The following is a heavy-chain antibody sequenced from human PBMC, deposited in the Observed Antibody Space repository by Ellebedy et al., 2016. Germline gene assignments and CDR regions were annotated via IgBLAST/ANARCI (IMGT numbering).Heavy chain of an antibody. CDR3: AKARFLRYFDWLLLDY. D-gene: IGHD3-9*01. V-gene: IGHV3-9*01. CDR1: GFTFDDYA. CDR2: ISWNSGSI. Sequence: GGSLRLSCAASGFTFDDYAMHWVRQAPGKGLEWVSGISWNSGSIGYADSVKGRFTISRDNAKNSLYLQMNSLRAEDTALYYCAKARFLRYFDWLLLDYWGQGTLVTVSS. J-gene: IGHJ4*02.